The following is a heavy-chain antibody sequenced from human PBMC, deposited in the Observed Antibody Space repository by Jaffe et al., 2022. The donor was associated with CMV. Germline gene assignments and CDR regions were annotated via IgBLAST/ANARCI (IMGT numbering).Heavy chain of an antibody. CDR1: GFSLSTSGMC. J-gene: IGHJ6*02. Sequence: QVTLRESGPALVKPTQTLTLTCTFSGFSLSTSGMCVSWIRQPPGKALEWLALIDWDDDKYYSTSLKTRLTISKDTSKNQVVLTMTNMDPVDTATYYCARGTTTYYYYGMDVWGQGTTVTVSS. D-gene: IGHD4-17*01. V-gene: IGHV2-70*01. CDR2: IDWDDDK. CDR3: ARGTTTYYYYGMDV.